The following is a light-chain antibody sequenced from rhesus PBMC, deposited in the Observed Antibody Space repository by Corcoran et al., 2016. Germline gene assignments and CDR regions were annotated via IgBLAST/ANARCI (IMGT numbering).Light chain of an antibody. CDR2: KAS. V-gene: IGKV1-22*01. CDR1: QSISSW. J-gene: IGKJ1*01. CDR3: QQYIRSPWT. Sequence: DIQMTQSPSFLSASVGDTVTITCRASQSISSWLAWYQQKPGKAPTRLIYKASTLQSGVPSRFSGSGSGTDLTLTISSLQSEDFATYYCQQYIRSPWTFGQGTKVEIK.